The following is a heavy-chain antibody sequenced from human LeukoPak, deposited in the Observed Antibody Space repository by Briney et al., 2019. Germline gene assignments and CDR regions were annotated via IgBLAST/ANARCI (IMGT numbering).Heavy chain of an antibody. CDR1: GGSISSGAYY. CDR3: AREPITSGGNDAFDI. CDR2: IYSTGST. V-gene: IGHV4-39*02. Sequence: SETLSLTCIVSGGSISSGAYYWAWIRQPPGKGLEWIGSIYSTGSTYKNPSLKSRVTISIDTSKDQFSLKLNSVTAADTAVFYCAREPITSGGNDAFDIWGQGTMVTVSS. D-gene: IGHD3-16*01. J-gene: IGHJ3*02.